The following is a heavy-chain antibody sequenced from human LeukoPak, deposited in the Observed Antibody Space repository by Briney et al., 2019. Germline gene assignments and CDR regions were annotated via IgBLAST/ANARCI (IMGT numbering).Heavy chain of an antibody. Sequence: GGSLRLSCAASGFTFSSYSMNWVRQAPGKGLEWVSSISSSSSYIYYADSVKGRFTISRDNAKNSLYLQMNSLRAEDTAVYYCARPGSTSHTSNMDVWGKGTTVTVSS. CDR1: GFTFSSYS. J-gene: IGHJ6*03. CDR3: ARPGSTSHTSNMDV. V-gene: IGHV3-21*01. CDR2: ISSSSSYI.